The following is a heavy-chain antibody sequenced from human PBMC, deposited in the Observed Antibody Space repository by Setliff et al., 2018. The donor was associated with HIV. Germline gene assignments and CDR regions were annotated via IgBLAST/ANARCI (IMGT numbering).Heavy chain of an antibody. CDR3: AHSHYTAEYFQH. D-gene: IGHD3-10*01. J-gene: IGHJ1*01. Sequence: SGPTLVNPTQTLTLTCTFSGFSLSTSGVGVGWIRQPPGKALEWLALIYWNDDNRYSPSLKSRLTFTKDTSKNQVVLAMTNMDPVDTATYYCAHSHYTAEYFQHWGQGTLVTVSS. CDR1: GFSLSTSGVG. V-gene: IGHV2-5*01. CDR2: IYWNDDN.